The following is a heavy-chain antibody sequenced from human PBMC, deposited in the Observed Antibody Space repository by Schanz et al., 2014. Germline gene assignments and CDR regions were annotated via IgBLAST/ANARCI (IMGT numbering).Heavy chain of an antibody. CDR1: GFTFNSYV. J-gene: IGHJ5*02. Sequence: EVQLVESGGGLVQPGGSLRLSCAASGFTFNSYVLTWVRQAPGKGLEWVSAISGSGRSTSYADSVKGRFTISRDKSKNTLYLQMSSLRSDDTAVYYCAKGLGGIYMPLEPWGQGTLVTVSS. D-gene: IGHD5-12*01. V-gene: IGHV3-23*04. CDR3: AKGLGGIYMPLEP. CDR2: ISGSGRST.